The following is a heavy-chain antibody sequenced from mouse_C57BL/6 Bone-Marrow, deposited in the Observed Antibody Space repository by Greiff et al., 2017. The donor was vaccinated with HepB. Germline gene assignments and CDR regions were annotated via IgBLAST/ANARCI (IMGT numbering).Heavy chain of an antibody. CDR3: ARYYYPYY. J-gene: IGHJ2*01. Sequence: EVHLVESGGGLVKPGGSLKLSCAASGFTFSDYGMHWVRQAPEKGLEWVASISSGSSTIYYADTVKGRFTISRDNAKNTLFLQMTSLRSEDTAMYYCARYYYPYYWGQGTTLTVSS. D-gene: IGHD1-1*01. V-gene: IGHV5-17*01. CDR1: GFTFSDYG. CDR2: ISSGSSTI.